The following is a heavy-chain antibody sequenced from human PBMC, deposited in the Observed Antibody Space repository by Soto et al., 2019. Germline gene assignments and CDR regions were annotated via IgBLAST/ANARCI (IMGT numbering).Heavy chain of an antibody. D-gene: IGHD3-10*01. CDR2: ISYDGSLQ. CDR1: GFAFSSYG. Sequence: QAQLVESGGGVVQPGRSLRLSCAASGFAFSSYGMHWVRQAPGTGLEWVAVISYDGSLQHYADSVKGRFTISRDNSKNMVRLQISSLRAEETAVYYCVSDRGYGHASVPYSWGQGTLVSVSS. J-gene: IGHJ4*02. V-gene: IGHV3-30*03. CDR3: VSDRGYGHASVPYS.